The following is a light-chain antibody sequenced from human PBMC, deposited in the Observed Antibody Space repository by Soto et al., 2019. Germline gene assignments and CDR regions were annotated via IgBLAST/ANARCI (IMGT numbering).Light chain of an antibody. J-gene: IGKJ1*01. V-gene: IGKV1-39*01. CDR2: AAS. CDR1: QRISSY. CDR3: QQSYSAPRT. Sequence: DIQMTQSPSSLSSSVGDRVTITCRASQRISSYLNWYQQKPGKAPKLLIYAASSLQSGVPSRFSSSGSGTDFTLTIISLQPEDFSTYYCQQSYSAPRTFGQGTKVEIK.